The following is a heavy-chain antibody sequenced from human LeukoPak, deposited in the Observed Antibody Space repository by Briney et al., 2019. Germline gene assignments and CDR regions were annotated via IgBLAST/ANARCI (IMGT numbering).Heavy chain of an antibody. CDR1: GGSISSSSYY. D-gene: IGHD1-26*01. CDR2: IYHSGST. Sequence: SETLSLTCTVSGGSISSSSYYWGWIRQPPGKGLEWIGSIYHSGSTYYNPSLKSRVTTSVDTSKNQFSLKVSSVTAADTAVYYCSSSIGSYYAWGQGTLVIVSS. J-gene: IGHJ4*02. V-gene: IGHV4-39*01. CDR3: SSSIGSYYA.